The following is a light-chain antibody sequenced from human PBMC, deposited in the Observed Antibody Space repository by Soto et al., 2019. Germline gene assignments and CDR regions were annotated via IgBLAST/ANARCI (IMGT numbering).Light chain of an antibody. J-gene: IGLJ2*01. CDR3: SSYSINTHVV. CDR2: DVS. V-gene: IGLV2-14*01. CDR1: SSDVGGNDY. Sequence: QSSLTQPASVSASPGQSITISCIGTSSDVGGNDYVSWYQQHPGKAPKLMISDVSNRPSGVSNRFSGSKSGNTASLTISGLQAEDEADYYCSSYSINTHVVFGGGTKLTVL.